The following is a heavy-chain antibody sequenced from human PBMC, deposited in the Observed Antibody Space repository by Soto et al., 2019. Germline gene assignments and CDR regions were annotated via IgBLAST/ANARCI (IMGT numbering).Heavy chain of an antibody. J-gene: IGHJ4*02. D-gene: IGHD1-26*01. CDR3: ARDAEWELPEPYYFDY. Sequence: GGSLRLSCAASGFTFSSYAMSWVRQAPGKGLEWVSAISGSGGSTYYADSVKGRFTISRDNAKNSLYLQMNSLRAEDTAVYYWARDAEWELPEPYYFDYWGQGTLVTVSS. CDR2: ISGSGGST. V-gene: IGHV3-23*01. CDR1: GFTFSSYA.